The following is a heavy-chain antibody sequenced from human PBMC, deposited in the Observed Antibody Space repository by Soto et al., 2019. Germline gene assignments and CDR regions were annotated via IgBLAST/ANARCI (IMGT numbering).Heavy chain of an antibody. Sequence: ASVKVSCKASGYTFTSYDINWVRQATGQGLEWMGWMNPNSGNTGYAQKFQGRVTMTRNTSISTAYMELSSLRSEDTAVYYCARLRHWGRAFDRWGQGTMVTVAS. CDR1: GYTFTSYD. J-gene: IGHJ3*01. CDR3: ARLRHWGRAFDR. CDR2: MNPNSGNT. V-gene: IGHV1-8*01. D-gene: IGHD7-27*01.